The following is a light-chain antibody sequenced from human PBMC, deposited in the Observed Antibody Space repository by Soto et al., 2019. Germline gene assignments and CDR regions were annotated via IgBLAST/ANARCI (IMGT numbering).Light chain of an antibody. J-gene: IGKJ5*01. CDR2: AAS. CDR3: QQSYG. CDR1: QSISSY. Sequence: DIQMTQSPSSLSASVGDRVTITCRASQSISSYLNWYQQKPGKAPNLLIYAASSLESGVPSRFSGSGSGTDFTLTISSLQPEDFATYYCQQSYGFGQGTRLEIK. V-gene: IGKV1-39*01.